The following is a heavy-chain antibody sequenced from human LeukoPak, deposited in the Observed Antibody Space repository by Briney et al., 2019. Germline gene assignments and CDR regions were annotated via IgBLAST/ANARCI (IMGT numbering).Heavy chain of an antibody. CDR2: IKQDGSEK. D-gene: IGHD6-13*01. Sequence: GGSLRLSCAAPGFTFSSYWMSWVRQAPGKGLEWVANIKQDGSEKYYVDSVKGRFTISRDNAKNSLYLQMNSLRAEDTAVYYCARAGIAAAGSWGQGTLVTVSS. CDR1: GFTFSSYW. J-gene: IGHJ5*02. V-gene: IGHV3-7*01. CDR3: ARAGIAAAGS.